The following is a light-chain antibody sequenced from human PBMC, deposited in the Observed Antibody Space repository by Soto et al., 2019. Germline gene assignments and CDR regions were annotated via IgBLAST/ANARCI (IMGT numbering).Light chain of an antibody. CDR2: GAS. CDR3: QQYGRSLT. CDR1: QSVNNNY. Sequence: EIVLTQSPGTLSLSPGERATLSCRASQSVNNNYLAWYQQKRGQAPRLLVYGASTRATGIPDRFSGSVSGTDFTLTSSRLEPEECAVYYCQQYGRSLTFGGGTKVEIK. J-gene: IGKJ4*01. V-gene: IGKV3-20*01.